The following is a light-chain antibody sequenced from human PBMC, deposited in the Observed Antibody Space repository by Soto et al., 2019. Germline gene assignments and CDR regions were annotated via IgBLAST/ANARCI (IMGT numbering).Light chain of an antibody. CDR2: GTS. V-gene: IGKV3D-20*02. J-gene: IGKJ2*01. Sequence: VLSQSPAILSLSPGERATLSCRASQSVPSTYFAWYQQKAGQPPRLLISGTSNRATGIPDRFSGSGSGTDFTLTIRNLEPEDFATYYCQQSNSFPYTFGQGTKVEMK. CDR1: QSVPSTY. CDR3: QQSNSFPYT.